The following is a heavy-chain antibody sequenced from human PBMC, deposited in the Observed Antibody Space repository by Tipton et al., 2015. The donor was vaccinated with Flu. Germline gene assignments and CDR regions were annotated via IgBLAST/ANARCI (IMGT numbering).Heavy chain of an antibody. D-gene: IGHD3-3*01. CDR2: ISGSGGST. J-gene: IGHJ5*02. CDR3: AKDWGYDFWSGYSFDP. CDR1: GFTFSSYA. Sequence: SLRLSCAASGFTFSSYAMSWVRQAPGKGLEWVSAISGSGGSTYYADSVKGRFTISRDNSKNTLYLQMNSLRAEDTAVYYCAKDWGYDFWSGYSFDPWGQGTLVTVSS. V-gene: IGHV3-23*01.